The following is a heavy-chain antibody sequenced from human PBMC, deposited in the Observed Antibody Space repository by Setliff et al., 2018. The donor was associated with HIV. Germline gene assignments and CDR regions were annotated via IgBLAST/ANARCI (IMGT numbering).Heavy chain of an antibody. J-gene: IGHJ3*02. D-gene: IGHD1-7*01. CDR3: AADPQTGTTSYDAFDI. Sequence: SVKVSCKASGFTFTNSAVQWVRQARGQRLEWIGWIVVGSGNTNYARKFQERVTITRDMSTSRAYMELSGLRTEDTAVYYCAADPQTGTTSYDAFDIWGQGTVVTVSS. V-gene: IGHV1-58*01. CDR2: IVVGSGNT. CDR1: GFTFTNSA.